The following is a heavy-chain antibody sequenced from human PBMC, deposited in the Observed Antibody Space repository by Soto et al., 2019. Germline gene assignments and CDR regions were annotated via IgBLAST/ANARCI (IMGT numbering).Heavy chain of an antibody. D-gene: IGHD1-7*01. CDR3: ASETGTTFEFDY. CDR1: GFTFSSYG. CDR2: IWYDGSNK. Sequence: GGSLRLSCAASGFTFSSYGMHWVRQAPGKGLEWVAVIWYDGSNKYYADSVKGRFTISRDNSKNTLYLQMNSLRAEDTAVYYCASETGTTFEFDYWGQGTLVTVSS. V-gene: IGHV3-33*01. J-gene: IGHJ4*02.